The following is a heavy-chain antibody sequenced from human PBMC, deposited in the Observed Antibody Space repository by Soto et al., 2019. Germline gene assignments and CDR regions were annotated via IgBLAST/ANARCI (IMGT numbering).Heavy chain of an antibody. Sequence: QVQLQESGPGLVTPSGTLSLTCDVSGDSISSNNWWTWVRQPPGKGLEWIGEIHHSATPNYIPSLKSRVTMSVDKSKNHFSLKLNSVTAADTAVYYCVRLFDSGRRRSPWGQGTLVTVSS. CDR2: IHHSATP. CDR3: VRLFDSGRRRSP. D-gene: IGHD2-21*01. V-gene: IGHV4-4*02. J-gene: IGHJ5*02. CDR1: GDSISSNNW.